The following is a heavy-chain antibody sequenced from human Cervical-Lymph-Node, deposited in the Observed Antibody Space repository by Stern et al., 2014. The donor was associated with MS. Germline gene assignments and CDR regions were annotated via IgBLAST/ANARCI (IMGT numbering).Heavy chain of an antibody. J-gene: IGHJ3*02. D-gene: IGHD3-3*01. CDR2: IYYTGST. Sequence: QLQLQESGPGLVKPSQTLSLSCTVSGGSISSVGYPWNWIRQHPEKGLEWIGSIYYTGSTYYNPSLKSLAVISVDSSKNQFSLNLTSVTAADTAVYYCARSSITIFRVVTAFDIWGQGTMVSVSS. CDR3: ARSSITIFRVVTAFDI. V-gene: IGHV4-31*01. CDR1: GGSISSVGYP.